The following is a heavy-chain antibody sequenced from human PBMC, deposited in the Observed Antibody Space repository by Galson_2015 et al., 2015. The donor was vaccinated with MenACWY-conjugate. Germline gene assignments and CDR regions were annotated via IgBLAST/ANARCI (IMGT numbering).Heavy chain of an antibody. CDR1: GYYFTSYW. CDR2: ISPGDSNT. D-gene: IGHD1-26*01. V-gene: IGHV5-51*01. Sequence: QSGAEVKQPGESLKISCKGSGYYFTSYWIAWVRQIPGKGLEWMGLISPGDSNTRYSPSFQGQVTISADKSISTAYLQWSSLKASDTAMHYCARHPPGGRGMDVWGQGTTVTVSS. CDR3: ARHPPGGRGMDV. J-gene: IGHJ6*02.